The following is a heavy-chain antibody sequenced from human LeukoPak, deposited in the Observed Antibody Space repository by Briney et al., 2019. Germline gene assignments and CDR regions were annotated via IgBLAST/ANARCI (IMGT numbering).Heavy chain of an antibody. CDR2: IYYSGST. V-gene: IGHV4-59*01. D-gene: IGHD6-13*01. Sequence: PSETLSLTCTVSGGSISSYYWSWIRQPPGKGLEWIGYIYYSGSTNYNPSLKSRVTISVDTSKNQFSLKLSSVTAADTAVYYCARDRCSSSWPTKHYYYMDVWGKGTTVTISS. CDR1: GGSISSYY. CDR3: ARDRCSSSWPTKHYYYMDV. J-gene: IGHJ6*03.